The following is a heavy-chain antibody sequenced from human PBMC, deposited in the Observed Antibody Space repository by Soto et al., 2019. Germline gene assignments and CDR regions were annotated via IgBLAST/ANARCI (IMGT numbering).Heavy chain of an antibody. J-gene: IGHJ3*02. V-gene: IGHV3-30-3*01. CDR3: ARDRSSSDAFDI. CDR1: GFTFSNYA. D-gene: IGHD6-6*01. CDR2: FSCDGRTK. Sequence: QVQLVESGGGVVQPGRSLRLSCAASGFTFSNYAMHWVRQAPGKGLEWVALFSCDGRTKYYADSVKGRFTISRDNSKNPLYLQMNSLRAEDTDVYYCARDRSSSDAFDIWGQGTMVTVSS.